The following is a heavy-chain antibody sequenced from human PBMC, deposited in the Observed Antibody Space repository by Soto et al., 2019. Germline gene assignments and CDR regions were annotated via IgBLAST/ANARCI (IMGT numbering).Heavy chain of an antibody. Sequence: ASVKVSCKAAGYTFTGLYIHWVRLAPGQGLEWMGWINPNSGGTNYAEKFQGRVTMTRDTSISTAYMELSSLRSDDTAVYYCARDHGWWSFDYWGQGALVTVSS. J-gene: IGHJ4*02. CDR1: GYTFTGLY. CDR2: INPNSGGT. D-gene: IGHD2-8*02. V-gene: IGHV1-2*02. CDR3: ARDHGWWSFDY.